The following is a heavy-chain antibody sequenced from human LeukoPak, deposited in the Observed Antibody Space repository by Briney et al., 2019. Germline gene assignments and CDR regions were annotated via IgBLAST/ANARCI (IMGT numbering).Heavy chain of an antibody. D-gene: IGHD1-1*01. CDR3: ARESERNDGWFDP. CDR2: VSPKTGRT. J-gene: IGHJ5*02. V-gene: IGHV1-8*01. Sequence: ASVKVSCTASGYTFRSHDINWVRQATGQGLEWMGWVSPKTGRTGYAQKFPGRVYMTTNASLSTAYMELSSLRSDDTAVYFCARESERNDGWFDPWGQGTLVTVSS. CDR1: GYTFRSHD.